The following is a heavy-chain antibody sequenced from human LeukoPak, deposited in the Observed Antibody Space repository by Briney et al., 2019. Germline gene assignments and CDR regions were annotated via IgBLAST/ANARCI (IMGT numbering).Heavy chain of an antibody. Sequence: AGVSLRLSCAASGFTFSSYAMSWVRQAPGKGLEWVSAISRSGDSTHYADFVKGRFTVSRDNSKNTLYLQMNSLRAEDTAVYYCATCFLLHYYASGSHYNLYGMDVWGQGSTVTVSS. D-gene: IGHD3-10*01. CDR3: ATCFLLHYYASGSHYNLYGMDV. CDR1: GFTFSSYA. V-gene: IGHV3-23*01. CDR2: ISRSGDST. J-gene: IGHJ6*02.